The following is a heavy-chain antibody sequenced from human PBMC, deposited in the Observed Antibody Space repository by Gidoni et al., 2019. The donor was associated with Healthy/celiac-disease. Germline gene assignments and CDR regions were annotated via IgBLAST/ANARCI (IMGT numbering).Heavy chain of an antibody. D-gene: IGHD2-2*02. V-gene: IGHV3-21*01. CDR2: ISSSSSYI. CDR3: ARDIEPVPAAIPAPTNAL. Sequence: EVQLVESGGGLVKPGGSLRLSCAASGFTFSSYSMNWVRQAPGKGLEWVSSISSSSSYIYYADSVKGRFTIYRDNAKNSLYLQMNSLRAEDTAVYYCARDIEPVPAAIPAPTNALWGQGTMVTVSS. J-gene: IGHJ3*01. CDR1: GFTFSSYS.